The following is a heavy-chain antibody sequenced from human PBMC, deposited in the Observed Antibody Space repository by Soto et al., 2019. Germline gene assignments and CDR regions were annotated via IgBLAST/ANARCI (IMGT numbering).Heavy chain of an antibody. V-gene: IGHV3-9*01. CDR3: AKDIRYCSSTSCYTTLFGMDV. J-gene: IGHJ6*02. CDR1: GFTFDDYA. CDR2: ISWNSGSI. Sequence: QSGGSLRLSCAASGFTFDDYAMHWVRQAPGKGLEWVSGISWNSGSIGYADSVKGRFTISRDNAKNSLYLQMNSLRAEDTALYYCAKDIRYCSSTSCYTTLFGMDVWGPGTKVPVYS. D-gene: IGHD2-2*02.